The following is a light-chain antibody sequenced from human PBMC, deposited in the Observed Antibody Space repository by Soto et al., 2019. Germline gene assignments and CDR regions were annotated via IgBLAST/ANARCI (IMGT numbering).Light chain of an antibody. Sequence: QSVLTQPASVSGSPGQSITISCTGTSSDVGGYNYVSWYQQHPGKAPKLMIYEVSNRPSGVSNRFSGSKSGNTASLTISGLQAEDEADYYCSSYTSSSTLDKVFGGGPKLTVL. J-gene: IGLJ2*01. CDR1: SSDVGGYNY. V-gene: IGLV2-14*01. CDR2: EVS. CDR3: SSYTSSSTLDKV.